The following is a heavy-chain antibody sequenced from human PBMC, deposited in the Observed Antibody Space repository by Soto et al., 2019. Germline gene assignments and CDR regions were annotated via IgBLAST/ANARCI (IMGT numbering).Heavy chain of an antibody. CDR2: ISGSGGST. D-gene: IGHD3-9*01. CDR1: GFTFSSYA. J-gene: IGHJ4*02. Sequence: GSLRLSCAASGFTFSSYAMSWVRQAPGKGLEWVSAISGSGGSTYYADSVKGRFTISRDNSKNTLYLQMNSLRAEDTAVYYCAKGTEVAYYDILTGYYREYYFDYWGQGTPVTVSS. CDR3: AKGTEVAYYDILTGYYREYYFDY. V-gene: IGHV3-23*01.